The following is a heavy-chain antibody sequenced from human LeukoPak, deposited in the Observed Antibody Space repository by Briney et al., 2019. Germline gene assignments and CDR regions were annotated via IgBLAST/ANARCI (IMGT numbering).Heavy chain of an antibody. D-gene: IGHD6-6*01. V-gene: IGHV1-69*04. CDR1: GYTFTMYY. CDR2: IIPILGIA. J-gene: IGHJ6*03. Sequence: GASVKVSCKASGYTFTMYYIHWVRQAPGQGFEWMGRIIPILGIANYAQRFQGRVTITADKSTSTAYMELSSLRSEDTAVYYCARGSDYHYYMDVWGKGTTVTVSS. CDR3: ARGSDYHYYMDV.